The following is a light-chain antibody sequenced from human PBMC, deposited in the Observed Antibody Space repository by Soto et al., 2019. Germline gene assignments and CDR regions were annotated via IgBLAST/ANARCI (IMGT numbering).Light chain of an antibody. CDR1: SSDVGGYNY. Sequence: QSLLTHPVSVSGSPGQSITIFCTGTSSDVGGYNYVSWYQQHPDIAPKLMIYDVTNRPSGVSNRFSGSKSGNTASLTISGLQAEDEADYYCSSYASSSSLVFGTGTKVTVL. V-gene: IGLV2-14*03. CDR3: SSYASSSSLV. J-gene: IGLJ1*01. CDR2: DVT.